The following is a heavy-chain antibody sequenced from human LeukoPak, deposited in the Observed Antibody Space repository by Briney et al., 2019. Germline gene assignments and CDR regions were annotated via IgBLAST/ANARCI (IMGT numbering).Heavy chain of an antibody. Sequence: GGSLRLSCAASGFTVSNNYMNWVRQAPGKGLEWVSSISSNGNFIYYAESVKGRFTISRDNAQSSLDLQMNSLGAEDTAIYYCARDVRGDYWGQGTLVTVSS. V-gene: IGHV3-21*01. CDR2: ISSNGNFI. CDR3: ARDVRGDY. D-gene: IGHD3-10*01. CDR1: GFTVSNNY. J-gene: IGHJ4*02.